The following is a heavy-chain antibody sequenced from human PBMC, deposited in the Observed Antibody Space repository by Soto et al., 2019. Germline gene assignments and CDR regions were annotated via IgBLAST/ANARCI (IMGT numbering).Heavy chain of an antibody. CDR2: IDWDDDK. CDR1: GFSLSTSGMC. CDR3: ARTLYGTGPDAFDI. J-gene: IGHJ3*02. V-gene: IGHV2-70*01. Sequence: GSGPTLVNPTHTLTLTCTFSGFSLSTSGMCVSWIRQPPGKALEWLALIDWDDDKYYSTSLKTRLTISKDTSKNQVVLTMTNMDPVDTATYYCARTLYGTGPDAFDIWGQGTMVTVSS. D-gene: IGHD2-2*02.